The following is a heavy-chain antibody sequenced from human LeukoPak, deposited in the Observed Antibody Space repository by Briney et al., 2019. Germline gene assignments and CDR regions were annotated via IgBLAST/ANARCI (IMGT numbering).Heavy chain of an antibody. J-gene: IGHJ4*02. Sequence: PGGSLRLSCAASGFTFSSYGMSWVRQAPGKGLEWVSAISGSGGSTYYADSVKGRFTISRDNAKNSLYLQMNSLRAEDTALYYCAKDPKAIYGSGSSFDYWGQGTLVTVSS. D-gene: IGHD3-10*01. CDR2: ISGSGGST. CDR1: GFTFSSYG. CDR3: AKDPKAIYGSGSSFDY. V-gene: IGHV3-23*01.